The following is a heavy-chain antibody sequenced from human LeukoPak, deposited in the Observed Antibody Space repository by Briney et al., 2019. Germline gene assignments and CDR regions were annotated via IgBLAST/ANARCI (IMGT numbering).Heavy chain of an antibody. Sequence: SETLSLTCTVSGVSISSYYWSWIRQPAGKGLEWIGRIYTSGSTNYNPSLKSRVTMSVDTSKNQFSLKLSSVTAADTAVYYCARDHNPQTYHDYWGQGTLVTVSS. D-gene: IGHD5-24*01. CDR3: ARDHNPQTYHDY. V-gene: IGHV4-4*07. CDR2: IYTSGST. CDR1: GVSISSYY. J-gene: IGHJ4*02.